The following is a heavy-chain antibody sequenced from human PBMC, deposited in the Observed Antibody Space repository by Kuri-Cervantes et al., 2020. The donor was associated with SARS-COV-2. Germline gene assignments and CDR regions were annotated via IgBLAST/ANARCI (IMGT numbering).Heavy chain of an antibody. D-gene: IGHD3-10*01. V-gene: IGHV3-64D*06. J-gene: IGHJ5*02. CDR2: ISSNGDST. CDR1: GFTFSTYA. CDR3: DKGGSGGQFAGDWFDP. Sequence: GGSLSLSCSASGFTFSTYAMHWVRQAPGKGLEYVSGISSNGDSTYYADSVKCRHTISKNNSKNTQYLQMSSLRAEDTAVYYCDKGGSGGQFAGDWFDPWGQGTLVTVSS.